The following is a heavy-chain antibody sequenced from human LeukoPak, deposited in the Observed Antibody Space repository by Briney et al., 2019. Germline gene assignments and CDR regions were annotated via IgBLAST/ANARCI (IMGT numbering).Heavy chain of an antibody. J-gene: IGHJ6*02. D-gene: IGHD3-10*01. CDR1: GFTFATYA. Sequence: PGGSLRLSCAASGFTFATYAMSWVRQAPGKGLEWVSSLSDSGGDTYYADSVKGRFTISRDNSKNALYLQMNSLRAEDTAVYYCAKVPYSDYGSGRPPFMDAWGQGTTVAISS. CDR3: AKVPYSDYGSGRPPFMDA. CDR2: LSDSGGDT. V-gene: IGHV3-23*01.